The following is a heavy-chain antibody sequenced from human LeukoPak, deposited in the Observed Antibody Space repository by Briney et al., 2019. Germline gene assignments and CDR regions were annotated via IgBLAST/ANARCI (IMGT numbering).Heavy chain of an antibody. J-gene: IGHJ6*04. V-gene: IGHV4-39*01. D-gene: IGHD1-14*01. CDR3: AKTAGLVDV. Sequence: SETLSLTCTVSGGSISSSSYYWGWIRQPPGKGLEWIGSIYYSGSTYYNPSLKSRVTISVDTSKNQFSLKLSSVTAADTAVYYCAKTAGLVDVWGKGTTVTVSS. CDR2: IYYSGST. CDR1: GGSISSSSYY.